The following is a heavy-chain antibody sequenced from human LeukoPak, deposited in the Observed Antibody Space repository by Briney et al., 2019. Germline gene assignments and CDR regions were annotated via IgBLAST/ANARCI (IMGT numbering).Heavy chain of an antibody. CDR2: IRSKANSYAT. D-gene: IGHD4-17*01. Sequence: GGSLRLSCAASGFIFSGSAIHWVRQASGKGLEWVGRIRSKANSYATAYAASVKGRFTISRDDSKNTAYLQMNSLKIEDTAAYCCIEGYGSWGQGTLVTVSS. J-gene: IGHJ5*02. CDR3: IEGYGS. V-gene: IGHV3-73*01. CDR1: GFIFSGSA.